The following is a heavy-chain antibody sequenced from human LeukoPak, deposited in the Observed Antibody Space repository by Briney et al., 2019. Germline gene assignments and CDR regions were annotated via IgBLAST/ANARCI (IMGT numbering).Heavy chain of an antibody. CDR2: IHYSGST. V-gene: IGHV4-39*07. D-gene: IGHD5-18*01. J-gene: IGHJ4*02. CDR1: GGSISSSNHY. Sequence: PSETLSLTCTVSGGSISSSNHYWGWIRQPPGKGLEWIGSIHYSGSTYYNPSLKSRVTISVDTSKNQFSLKLSSVIAADTAVYYCARVNGEDTANPIDYWGQGTLVTVSS. CDR3: ARVNGEDTANPIDY.